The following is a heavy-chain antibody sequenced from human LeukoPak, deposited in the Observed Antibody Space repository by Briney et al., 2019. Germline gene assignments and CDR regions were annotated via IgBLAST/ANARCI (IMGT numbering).Heavy chain of an antibody. V-gene: IGHV1-2*04. J-gene: IGHJ3*02. Sequence: ASVKVSCKASGYTFTGYYMHWVRQAPGQGLEWMGWINPNSGGTNYAQKFQGWVTKTRDTSISTAYMELSRLRSDDTAVYYCARGSYSSGPGAFDIWGQGTMVTVSS. D-gene: IGHD6-19*01. CDR3: ARGSYSSGPGAFDI. CDR2: INPNSGGT. CDR1: GYTFTGYY.